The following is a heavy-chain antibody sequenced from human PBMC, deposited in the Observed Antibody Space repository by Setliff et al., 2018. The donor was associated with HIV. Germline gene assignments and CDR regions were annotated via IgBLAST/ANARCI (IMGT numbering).Heavy chain of an antibody. Sequence: PSEPLSLPCTVSGGSISSSRYYWGWIRQPPGKGLEWIGSIYYSGSTYYNPSLKSRVTISVDTSKNQFSLNVNSVTAADTAVYYCASYGGGSENDAFRVWGQGTMVTVSS. CDR3: ASYGGGSENDAFRV. CDR2: IYYSGST. J-gene: IGHJ3*01. CDR1: GGSISSSRYY. D-gene: IGHD4-17*01. V-gene: IGHV4-39*01.